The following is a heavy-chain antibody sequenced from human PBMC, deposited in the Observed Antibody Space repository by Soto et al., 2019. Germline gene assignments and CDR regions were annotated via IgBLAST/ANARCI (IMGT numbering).Heavy chain of an antibody. Sequence: QVQLVESGGGVVQPGRSLRLSCAASGFTFSSYGMHWVRQAPGKGLEWVAVISYDGSNKYYADSVKGRFTISRDNSKNTLYLQMNSLRAADTAVYYCEKDGFEEQWYYGMDVWGQGTTVTVSS. V-gene: IGHV3-30*18. D-gene: IGHD6-19*01. CDR1: GFTFSSYG. CDR2: ISYDGSNK. J-gene: IGHJ6*02. CDR3: EKDGFEEQWYYGMDV.